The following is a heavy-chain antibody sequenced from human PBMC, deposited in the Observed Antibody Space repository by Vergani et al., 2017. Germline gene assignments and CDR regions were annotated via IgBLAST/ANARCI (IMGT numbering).Heavy chain of an antibody. D-gene: IGHD2-2*02. Sequence: QVQLQESGPGVVKPPGTLSLTCAVSGDSISSNNCWTWVRQPPGKGLEWIGEICHTEDTKYSPSLKSRVTVSVDESRNLFSLRLNNMTAADTAVYYCATIGYRRWGYYFDYWGQGILVTVSS. V-gene: IGHV4-4*03. J-gene: IGHJ4*02. CDR3: ATIGYRRWGYYFDY. CDR2: ICHTEDT. CDR1: GDSISSNNC.